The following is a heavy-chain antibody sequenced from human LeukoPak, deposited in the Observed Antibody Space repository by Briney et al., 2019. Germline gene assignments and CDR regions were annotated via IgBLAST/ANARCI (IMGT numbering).Heavy chain of an antibody. CDR1: GYTFTGYY. CDR2: INTNTGAT. V-gene: IGHV1-2*02. Sequence: ASVKVSCKPSGYTFTGYYLHWVRQAPGQTFEWMGWINTNTGATVVAQRFQARVTLSRDTSISTAYMELSNIRSDDTAVYYRARDRVGSGWPHPFYFEIWGQGSLVTVSS. J-gene: IGHJ4*02. CDR3: ARDRVGSGWPHPFYFEI. D-gene: IGHD6-19*01.